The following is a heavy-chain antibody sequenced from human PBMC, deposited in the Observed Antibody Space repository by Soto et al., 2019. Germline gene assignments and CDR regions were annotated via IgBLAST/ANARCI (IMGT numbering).Heavy chain of an antibody. J-gene: IGHJ3*02. D-gene: IGHD3-22*01. CDR1: GFTFSSYA. CDR2: ISGSGGST. Sequence: PGGSLRLSCAASGFTFSSYAMSWVRQAPGKGLEWVSAISGSGGSTYYADSVKGRFTISRDNSKNTLYLQMNSLRAEDTAVYYCAKDIYYDSSGPYSVDAFDIWGQGTMVTVSS. V-gene: IGHV3-23*01. CDR3: AKDIYYDSSGPYSVDAFDI.